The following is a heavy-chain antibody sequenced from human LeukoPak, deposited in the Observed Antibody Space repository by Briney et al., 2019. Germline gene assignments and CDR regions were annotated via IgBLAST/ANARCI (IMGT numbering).Heavy chain of an antibody. CDR2: ISYDRSNK. CDR1: GFTFSSYA. J-gene: IGHJ4*02. Sequence: GGSLRLSCAASGFTFSSYAMHWVRQAPGKGLEWVAVISYDRSNKYYADSVKGRFTISRDNSKNTLYLQMNSLRTEDTAVYYCARDPMVRGVIITSFDFWGQGTLVTVSS. D-gene: IGHD3-10*01. CDR3: ARDPMVRGVIITSFDF. V-gene: IGHV3-30-3*01.